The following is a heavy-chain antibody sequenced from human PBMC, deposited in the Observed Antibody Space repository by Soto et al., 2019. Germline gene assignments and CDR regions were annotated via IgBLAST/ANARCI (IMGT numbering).Heavy chain of an antibody. CDR1: PFTVSSKY. Sequence: DGSLRLSCAASPFTVSSKYMNWVRQAPGKGLEWVSIIWSAGLTYYADSVRGRFTISRDISKNILFLQMNNLRAEDSAIYYCARELPPDLWGQGTLVTVSS. J-gene: IGHJ5*02. CDR2: IWSAGLT. V-gene: IGHV3-53*01. D-gene: IGHD2-15*01. CDR3: ARELPPDL.